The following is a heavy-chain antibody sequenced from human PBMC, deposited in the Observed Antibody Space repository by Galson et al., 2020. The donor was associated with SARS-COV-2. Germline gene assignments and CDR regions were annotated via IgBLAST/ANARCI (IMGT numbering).Heavy chain of an antibody. CDR3: ARGYRSARSYYYGMDV. CDR1: GFTFSSYS. J-gene: IGHJ6*02. D-gene: IGHD3-16*02. Sequence: LRLSCAASGFTFSSYSMNWVRQAPGKGLEWVSSISSSSSYIYYADSVKGRFTISRDNAKNSLYLQMNSLRAEDTAVYYCARGYRSARSYYYGMDVWGQGTTVTVSS. CDR2: ISSSSSYI. V-gene: IGHV3-21*01.